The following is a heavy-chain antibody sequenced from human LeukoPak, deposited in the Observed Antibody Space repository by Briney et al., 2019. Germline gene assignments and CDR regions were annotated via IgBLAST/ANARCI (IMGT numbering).Heavy chain of an antibody. D-gene: IGHD4-11*01. CDR2: INAGNGNT. CDR3: ASGYSDYADYYNYYMDV. CDR1: GYTFTSYA. J-gene: IGHJ6*03. Sequence: ASVKVSCKASGYTFTSYAMHWVRQAPGQRLEWMGWINAGNGNTKYSQKFQGRVTMTRDTSITTAYMELSRLSSDDTALYYCASGYSDYADYYNYYMDVWGKGTTVTVSS. V-gene: IGHV1-3*01.